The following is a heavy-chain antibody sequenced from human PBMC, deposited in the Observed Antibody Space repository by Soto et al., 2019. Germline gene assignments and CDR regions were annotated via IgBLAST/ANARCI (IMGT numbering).Heavy chain of an antibody. D-gene: IGHD2-21*02. Sequence: SETLSLTCIVSGESISSSSYYWGWIRQPPGKGLEWIGGIYYSGRTYYNPSFKSRVTISIDTSKNQFSLKLSSVTATDTAVYYCARQRTTVVTQAYFDHWGQGALVTVSS. J-gene: IGHJ4*02. CDR3: ARQRTTVVTQAYFDH. CDR1: GESISSSSYY. V-gene: IGHV4-39*01. CDR2: IYYSGRT.